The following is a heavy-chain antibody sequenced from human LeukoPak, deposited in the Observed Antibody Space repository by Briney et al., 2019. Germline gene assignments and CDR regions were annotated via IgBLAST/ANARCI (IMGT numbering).Heavy chain of an antibody. Sequence: GGSLRLSCAASGFTFSTSWMTWVRQAPGKGLEWVANINQDGSEKYYGDSVRGRFTISRDNAKNSVYVEMNSLRAEDTAVYYCAKDANSSWFFDYWGHGTLVTVSS. D-gene: IGHD6-13*01. CDR2: INQDGSEK. CDR3: AKDANSSWFFDY. V-gene: IGHV3-7*04. J-gene: IGHJ4*01. CDR1: GFTFSTSW.